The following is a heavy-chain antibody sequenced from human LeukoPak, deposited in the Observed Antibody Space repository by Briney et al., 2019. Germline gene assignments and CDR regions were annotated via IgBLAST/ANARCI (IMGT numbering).Heavy chain of an antibody. Sequence: SVKVSCKASGGTFSSYAISWVRQAPGQGLEWMGGIIPIFCTANYAQKFQGRVTITADESTSTAYMELSSLRSEDTAVYYCARGDYSNYHNWFDHWGQGTLVTVSS. D-gene: IGHD4-11*01. V-gene: IGHV1-69*13. CDR3: ARGDYSNYHNWFDH. J-gene: IGHJ5*02. CDR2: IIPIFCTA. CDR1: GGTFSSYA.